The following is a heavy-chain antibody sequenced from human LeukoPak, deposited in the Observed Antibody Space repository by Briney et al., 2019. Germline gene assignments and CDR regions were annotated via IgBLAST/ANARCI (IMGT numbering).Heavy chain of an antibody. CDR2: IYHSGST. J-gene: IGHJ4*02. V-gene: IGHV4-38-2*02. CDR1: GYSISSGYY. CDR3: ARDWSVAAAVDY. Sequence: SETLSLTCTVSGYSISSGYYWGWIRQPPGKGLEWIGSIYHSGSTYYNPSLKSRVTISVDTSKNQFSLKLSSVTAADTAVYYCARDWSVAAAVDYWGQGTLVTVSS. D-gene: IGHD6-13*01.